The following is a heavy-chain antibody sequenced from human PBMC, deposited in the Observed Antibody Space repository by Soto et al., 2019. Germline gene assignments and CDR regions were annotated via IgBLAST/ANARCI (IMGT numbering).Heavy chain of an antibody. CDR2: VDYSGIT. CDR1: CGALSSYY. V-gene: IGHV4-59*01. Sequence: PSETLSLTCTISCGALSSYYWSWIRQPPGEGLEWIGNVDYSGITFYKASLKSRVTISVDTSKKQFSLRLTSVTAADSAVYYCAKAYYASGCPTCPTFDSWGQGILVTVSS. CDR3: AKAYYASGCPTCPTFDS. D-gene: IGHD6-19*01. J-gene: IGHJ4*02.